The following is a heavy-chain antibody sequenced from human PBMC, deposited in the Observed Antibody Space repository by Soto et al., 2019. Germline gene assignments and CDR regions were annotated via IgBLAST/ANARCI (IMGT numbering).Heavy chain of an antibody. CDR3: AKEGLWFGELQNRAFDM. CDR1: GFTFSSYA. J-gene: IGHJ3*02. V-gene: IGHV3-23*01. D-gene: IGHD3-10*01. Sequence: EVQLLESGGGLVQPGGSLRLSCAASGFTFSSYAMSWVRQAPGKGLEWVSAISGSGGSTYYADSVKGRFTISRDNSKNTLYLQMNSLRAEDTAVYYCAKEGLWFGELQNRAFDMWGQGTMVTVSS. CDR2: ISGSGGST.